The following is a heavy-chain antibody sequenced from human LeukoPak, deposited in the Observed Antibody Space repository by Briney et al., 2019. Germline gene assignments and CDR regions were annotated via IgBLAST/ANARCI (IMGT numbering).Heavy chain of an antibody. D-gene: IGHD3-10*01. CDR3: ARVYGSGITMVRGVIIFPFDY. CDR1: GFSFSNYG. Sequence: GGSLRLSCAASGFSFSNYGMNWVRQAPGKGPEWVANINQDGTEKYYVDSVKGRFTISRDNAKKSLYLQMNSLRAEDTAVYYCARVYGSGITMVRGVIIFPFDYWGQGTLVTVSS. J-gene: IGHJ4*02. CDR2: INQDGTEK. V-gene: IGHV3-7*01.